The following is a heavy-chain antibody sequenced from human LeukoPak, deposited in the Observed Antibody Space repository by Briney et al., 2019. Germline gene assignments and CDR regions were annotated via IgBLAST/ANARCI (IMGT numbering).Heavy chain of an antibody. CDR2: ISGYNDNT. D-gene: IGHD5-18*01. CDR1: GYTFTSYG. Sequence: ASVKVSCKASGYTFTSYGISWVRQAPGQGLEWMGWISGYNDNTNYAQKLQGRVTMTTDTSTSTAYMELRSLRSDDTAVYYCAREGDTAMVLALDYWGQGTLVTVSS. J-gene: IGHJ4*02. V-gene: IGHV1-18*01. CDR3: AREGDTAMVLALDY.